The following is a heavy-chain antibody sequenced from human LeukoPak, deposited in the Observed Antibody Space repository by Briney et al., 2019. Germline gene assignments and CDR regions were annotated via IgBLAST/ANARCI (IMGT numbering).Heavy chain of an antibody. CDR3: ARDGRGYSGYDSVYYYYMDV. CDR2: ISGSGGST. CDR1: GFTFSSYA. D-gene: IGHD5-12*01. Sequence: GGSLRLSCAASGFTFSSYAMSWVRQAPGKGLEWVSAISGSGGSTYYADSVKGRFTISRDNSKNTLYLQMNSLRAEDTAVYYCARDGRGYSGYDSVYYYYMDVWGKGTTVTVSS. J-gene: IGHJ6*03. V-gene: IGHV3-23*01.